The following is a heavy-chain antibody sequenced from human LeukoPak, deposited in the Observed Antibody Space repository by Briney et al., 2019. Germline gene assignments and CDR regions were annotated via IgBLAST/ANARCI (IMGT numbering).Heavy chain of an antibody. CDR2: INHSGNT. Sequence: SGTVSLTCAVFGGSFSGYYCSWIRQPPGKGLEWIGEINHSGNTNYNPSLKSRVTISVDTSKNQFSLRLNSVTAADTAVYYCARGTYLSTHGPKGGVVPAKSFDYWGQGTLVTV. J-gene: IGHJ4*02. D-gene: IGHD2-15*01. V-gene: IGHV4-34*01. CDR3: ARGTYLSTHGPKGGVVPAKSFDY. CDR1: GGSFSGYY.